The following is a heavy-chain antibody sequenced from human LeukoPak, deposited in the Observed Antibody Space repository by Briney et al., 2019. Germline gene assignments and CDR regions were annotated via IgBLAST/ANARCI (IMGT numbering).Heavy chain of an antibody. D-gene: IGHD3-22*01. J-gene: IGHJ3*02. CDR2: INSDGSST. V-gene: IGHV3-74*01. Sequence: GGSLRLSCAASGFTFSSYWMHWVRQAAGKGLVWVSRINSDGSSTSYADSVKGRFTISRDNAKNTLYLQMNSLRAEDTAVYYCTREKDYYDSSGYYRDAFDIWGQGTKVTASS. CDR3: TREKDYYDSSGYYRDAFDI. CDR1: GFTFSSYW.